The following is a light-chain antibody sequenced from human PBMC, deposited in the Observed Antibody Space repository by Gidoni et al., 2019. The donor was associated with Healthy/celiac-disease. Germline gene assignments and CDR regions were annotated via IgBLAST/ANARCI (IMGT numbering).Light chain of an antibody. J-gene: IGKJ5*01. V-gene: IGKV3-11*01. CDR2: DAS. CDR1: QSVSSY. Sequence: LATLSLSPGERATLSGRASQSVSSYLAWYQQKPGQAPRLLIYDASNRATGIPARFSGSGSGTDLTLTISSLEPEDFAVYYCQQRSNWPITFGQGTRLEIK. CDR3: QQRSNWPIT.